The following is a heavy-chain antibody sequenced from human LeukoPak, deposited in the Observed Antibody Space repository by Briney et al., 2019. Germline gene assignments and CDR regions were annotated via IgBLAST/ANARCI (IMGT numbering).Heavy chain of an antibody. CDR3: ARDTSLLLWFGELLSHYYYYGMDV. J-gene: IGHJ6*02. D-gene: IGHD3-10*01. V-gene: IGHV1-8*01. Sequence: GASVKVSCKASGYTFTSYDINWVRQATGQGLEWMGWMNPNSGNTGYAQKFQGRVTMTRNTSISTAYMELRSLRSDDTAVYYCARDTSLLLWFGELLSHYYYYGMDVWGQGTTVTVSS. CDR1: GYTFTSYD. CDR2: MNPNSGNT.